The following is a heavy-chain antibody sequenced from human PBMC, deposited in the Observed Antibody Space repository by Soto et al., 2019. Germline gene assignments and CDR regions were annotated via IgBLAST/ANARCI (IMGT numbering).Heavy chain of an antibody. J-gene: IGHJ4*02. V-gene: IGHV3-30*18. CDR1: GFTFSSYG. CDR2: ISYDGSNK. Sequence: QVQLVESGGGVVQPGRSLRLSCAASGFTFSSYGMHWVRQAPGKGLEWVAVISYDGSNKYYADSVKGRFTISRDNSKNTLYLQMNSLIAEDTAVYYCAKSPSGSYLHDLFDYWGQGTLVTVSS. D-gene: IGHD1-26*01. CDR3: AKSPSGSYLHDLFDY.